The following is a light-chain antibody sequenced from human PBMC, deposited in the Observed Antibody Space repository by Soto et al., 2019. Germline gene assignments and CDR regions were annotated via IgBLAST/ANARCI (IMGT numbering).Light chain of an antibody. CDR2: SNN. CDR1: SSNIGSNT. V-gene: IGLV1-44*01. CDR3: AAWDDSLNVL. Sequence: QLVLTQPPSASGTPGQRVTISCSGSSSNIGSNTVNWYQQLPGTAPKLLIYSNNQRPSGVPDRFSGSKSGTSASLAISGLQSEDEADYYCAAWDDSLNVLFGGGTQLTVL. J-gene: IGLJ3*02.